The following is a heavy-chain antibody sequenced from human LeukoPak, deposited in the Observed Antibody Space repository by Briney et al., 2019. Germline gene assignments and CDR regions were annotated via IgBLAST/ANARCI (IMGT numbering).Heavy chain of an antibody. D-gene: IGHD5-18*01. J-gene: IGHJ4*02. Sequence: SETLSLTCTVSGGSINSDNYYWGWIRQPPGKGLEWIGNIYYSGSTYYNPSLKSRVTISVDTSKNQFSLKLSSVTAADTAVNYCARAGGYSYGYPLNYWGQGTLVTVSS. V-gene: IGHV4-39*01. CDR1: GGSINSDNYY. CDR3: ARAGGYSYGYPLNY. CDR2: IYYSGST.